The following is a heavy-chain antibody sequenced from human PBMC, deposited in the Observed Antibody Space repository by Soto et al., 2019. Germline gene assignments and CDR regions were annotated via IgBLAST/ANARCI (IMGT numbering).Heavy chain of an antibody. V-gene: IGHV1-69*01. Sequence: QVQLVQSGAEVKKPGSSVKVSCKASGGTFSSYAISWVRQAPGQGLEWMGGITPIFGTANYAQKFQGRVAITADESTRTSYMELRSLRSGDTAVYYCARGWGYDTSDYYYAYWGQGTLITVSS. CDR1: GGTFSSYA. CDR2: ITPIFGTA. CDR3: ARGWGYDTSDYYYAY. J-gene: IGHJ4*02. D-gene: IGHD3-22*01.